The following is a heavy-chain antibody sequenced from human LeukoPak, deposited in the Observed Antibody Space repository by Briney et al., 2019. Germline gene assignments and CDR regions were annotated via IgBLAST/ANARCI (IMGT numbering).Heavy chain of an antibody. Sequence: GGSLRLSCADSGLTISNNWMSWVRQAPGKGLEWVANIKLDGSEQYYVDSVKGRFTISRDNAKNSLYLQMNSLRAEDTAVYYCAREAYCGGECNWFDPWGQGTLVTVSS. J-gene: IGHJ5*02. CDR3: AREAYCGGECNWFDP. CDR2: IKLDGSEQ. D-gene: IGHD2-21*01. CDR1: GLTISNNW. V-gene: IGHV3-7*01.